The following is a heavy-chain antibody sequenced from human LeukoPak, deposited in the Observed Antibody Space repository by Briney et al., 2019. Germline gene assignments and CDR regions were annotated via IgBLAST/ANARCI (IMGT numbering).Heavy chain of an antibody. J-gene: IGHJ4*02. CDR1: GFTFSSYA. D-gene: IGHD1-1*01. Sequence: GGSLRLSCAASGFTFSSYAMSWVRQAPGKGLEWVSGISGSGGSTYYADSVKGRFTISRDNSQNTLYLQMNSLRAEDTAVYYCAQDPPRRAAGTGVYWGQGTLVTVSS. CDR3: AQDPPRRAAGTGVY. V-gene: IGHV3-23*01. CDR2: ISGSGGST.